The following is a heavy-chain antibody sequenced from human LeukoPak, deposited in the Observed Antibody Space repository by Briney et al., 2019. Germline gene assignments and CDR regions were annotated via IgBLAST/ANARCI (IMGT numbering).Heavy chain of an antibody. CDR2: VSYRGGA. D-gene: IGHD4-17*01. CDR1: GGSIKNYY. V-gene: IGHV4-59*01. J-gene: IGHJ4*02. CDR3: AVDAYGDYEGYFDY. Sequence: SETLSLTCTVSGGSIKNYYWSWIRQPPGKGLEWIGYVSYRGGAYYNPSLKSRVTISIDTSKSHFSLRLNSVTAADTAVYYCAVDAYGDYEGYFDYWGRGTLVTVSS.